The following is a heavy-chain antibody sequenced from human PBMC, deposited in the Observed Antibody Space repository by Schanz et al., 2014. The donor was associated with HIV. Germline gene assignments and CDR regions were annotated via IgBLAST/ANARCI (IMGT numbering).Heavy chain of an antibody. V-gene: IGHV1-46*01. Sequence: QVKLVQSGAEVKKPGASVKVSCKASGYTFISYGVNWVRQAPGQGLEWMGIINPSGGSTSYAQKFQGRVTMTRDTSTSTVYMELSSLRSEDTAVYYCARGPKWEGLMDVWGQGTTVIVSS. D-gene: IGHD1-26*01. CDR3: ARGPKWEGLMDV. J-gene: IGHJ6*02. CDR2: INPSGGST. CDR1: GYTFISYG.